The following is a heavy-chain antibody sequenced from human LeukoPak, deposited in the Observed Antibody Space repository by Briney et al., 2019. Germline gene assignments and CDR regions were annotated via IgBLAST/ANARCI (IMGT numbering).Heavy chain of an antibody. CDR1: GFTFSNYA. D-gene: IGHD2-15*01. Sequence: GGSLRLSCAASGFTFSNYAMNWVRQAPGKGLEWVSAITGGGGSTYYADSVKGRFTISRDNPKNTLYLQMNSLRVEDTAVYYCAKGRQVVATIPPYFDYWGQGALVTVSS. V-gene: IGHV3-23*01. CDR3: AKGRQVVATIPPYFDY. J-gene: IGHJ4*02. CDR2: ITGGGGST.